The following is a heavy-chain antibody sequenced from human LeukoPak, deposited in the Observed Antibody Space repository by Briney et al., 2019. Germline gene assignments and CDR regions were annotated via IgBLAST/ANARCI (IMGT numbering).Heavy chain of an antibody. CDR3: ARHRTSGWYAAFDI. J-gene: IGHJ3*02. CDR2: IKRDGSEK. Sequence: PGGSLRLSCAASGFTFSNYWMSWVRQAPGKGLEWVANIKRDGSEKYYVDYVKGRFTVYRDNAKNSLYVQMNSLRAEDTAVYYCARHRTSGWYAAFDIWGQGTMVTVSS. CDR1: GFTFSNYW. D-gene: IGHD6-19*01. V-gene: IGHV3-7*03.